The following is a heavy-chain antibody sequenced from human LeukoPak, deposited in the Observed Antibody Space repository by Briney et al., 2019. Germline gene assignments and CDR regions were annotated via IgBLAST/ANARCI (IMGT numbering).Heavy chain of an antibody. Sequence: PGGSLRLSCAASGFTFSSYSMNWVRQALGKGLEWVSYISSSSSTIYYADSVKGRFTISRDNAKNSLYLQMNSLRAEDTAVYYCATSYGDPYYYYGMDVWGQGTTVTVSS. CDR2: ISSSSSTI. J-gene: IGHJ6*02. CDR1: GFTFSSYS. D-gene: IGHD4-17*01. V-gene: IGHV3-48*01. CDR3: ATSYGDPYYYYGMDV.